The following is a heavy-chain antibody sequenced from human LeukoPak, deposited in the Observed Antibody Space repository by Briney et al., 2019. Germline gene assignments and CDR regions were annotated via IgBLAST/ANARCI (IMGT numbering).Heavy chain of an antibody. D-gene: IGHD2-21*01. Sequence: GGSLRLSCAASGFTVSSNYMSWVRQAPGKGLGWVSVIYSGGSTYYADSVKGRFTISRDNSKNTLYLQMNSLRAEDTAVYYCASHIYYYYYMDVWGKGTTVTVSS. CDR1: GFTVSSNY. CDR2: IYSGGST. V-gene: IGHV3-66*02. CDR3: ASHIYYYYYMDV. J-gene: IGHJ6*03.